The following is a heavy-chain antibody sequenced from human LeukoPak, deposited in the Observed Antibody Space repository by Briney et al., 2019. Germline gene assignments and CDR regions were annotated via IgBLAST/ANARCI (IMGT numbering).Heavy chain of an antibody. CDR2: INPSGGST. V-gene: IGHV1-46*01. CDR3: ARGNPHIAARPRGWFDP. D-gene: IGHD6-6*01. CDR1: GYTFTSYY. J-gene: IGHJ5*02. Sequence: ASVKVSCKASGYTFTSYYMHWVRQAPGQGLEWMGIINPSGGSTSYAQKFPGRVTMTRDMSTSTVYMELSSLRSEDTAVYYCARGNPHIAARPRGWFDPGGQGTRVTVSS.